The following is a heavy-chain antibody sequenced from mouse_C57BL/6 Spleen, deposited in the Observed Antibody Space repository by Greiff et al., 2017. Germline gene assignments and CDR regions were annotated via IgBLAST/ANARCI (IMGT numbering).Heavy chain of an antibody. J-gene: IGHJ4*01. CDR2: ISSGGSYT. D-gene: IGHD2-4*01. CDR3: ARRRYDYDGAMDY. CDR1: GFTFSSYG. V-gene: IGHV5-6*02. Sequence: SGGDLVKPGGSLKLSCAASGFTFSSYGMSWVRQTPDKRLEWVATISSGGSYTYYPDSVKGRFTISRDNAKNTLYLQMSSLKSEDTAMYYCARRRYDYDGAMDYWGQGTSVTVSS.